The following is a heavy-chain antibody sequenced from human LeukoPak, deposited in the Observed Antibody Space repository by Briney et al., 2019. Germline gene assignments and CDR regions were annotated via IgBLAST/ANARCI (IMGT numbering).Heavy chain of an antibody. CDR2: IYYTGSA. CDR1: GGSIDGYY. J-gene: IGHJ3*02. Sequence: SETLSLTCTVSGGSIDGYYWSWIRQSPGKGLEWIGYIYYTGSAFYNPSLKSRVTISVDTSKNQFSLKLSSVTAADTAVYYCARGGLRGGDAFDIWGQGTMVTVSS. CDR3: ARGGLRGGDAFDI. D-gene: IGHD3-10*01. V-gene: IGHV4-59*08.